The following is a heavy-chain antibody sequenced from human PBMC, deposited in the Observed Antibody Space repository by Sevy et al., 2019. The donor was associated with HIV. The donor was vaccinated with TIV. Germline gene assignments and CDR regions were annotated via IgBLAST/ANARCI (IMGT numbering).Heavy chain of an antibody. J-gene: IGHJ4*02. D-gene: IGHD3-22*01. CDR2: INPSSGGT. V-gene: IGHV1-2*02. CDR3: ARMGDYYDSSGYYPLKF. CDR1: GYTFTAYY. Sequence: ASVKVSCKASGYTFTAYYIHWVRQAPGQGLEWMGWINPSSGGTYFAKKFQDSVTLTTDTSVNTAYMELRSLRFDDTAVYYCARMGDYYDSSGYYPLKFWGQGTLVTVSS.